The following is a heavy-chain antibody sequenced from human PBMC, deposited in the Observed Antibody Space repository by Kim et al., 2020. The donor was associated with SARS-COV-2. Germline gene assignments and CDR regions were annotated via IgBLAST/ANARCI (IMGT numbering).Heavy chain of an antibody. CDR1: GYTFTDFL. Sequence: ASVKVSCKASGYTFTDFLMHWVRQAPGQGLEWMGWMNPNSGGTYYAQKFQGRVAMTRDTSINTVYMELNSLTSDDTAMFYCARNGLRSTDGGWGQATVLT. CDR2: MNPNSGGT. CDR3: ARNGLRSTDGG. D-gene: IGHD3-16*01. V-gene: IGHV1-2*02. J-gene: IGHJ4*02.